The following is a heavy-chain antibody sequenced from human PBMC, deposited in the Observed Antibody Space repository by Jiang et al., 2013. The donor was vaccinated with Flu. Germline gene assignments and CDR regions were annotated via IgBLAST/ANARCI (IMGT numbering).Heavy chain of an antibody. CDR3: ARDKKVATAPFDY. D-gene: IGHD5-12*01. J-gene: IGHJ4*02. CDR2: IKQDGSEK. Sequence: QLLESGGGLVQPGGSLRLSCAASGFTFSSYWMSWVRQAPGKGLEWVANIKQDGSEKYYVDSVKGRFTISRDNAKNSLYLQMNSLRAEDTAVYYCARDKKVATAPFDYWGQGTLVTVSS. V-gene: IGHV3-7*03. CDR1: GFTFSSYW.